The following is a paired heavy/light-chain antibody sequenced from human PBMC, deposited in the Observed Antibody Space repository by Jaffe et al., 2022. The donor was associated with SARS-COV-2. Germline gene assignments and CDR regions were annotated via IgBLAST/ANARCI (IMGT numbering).Light chain of an antibody. V-gene: IGKV1-5*03. CDR2: KAS. CDR1: HTIYGR. CDR3: QQCDSYPLT. J-gene: IGKJ4*01. Sequence: DVQLTQSPSTLSASIGDRVTITCRASHTIYGRMAWYQQKPGKAPEVLIYKASSLQSGVSSRFSGSESGTEFTLTISSLQPDDFATYYCQQCDSYPLTFGGGTKVEIK.
Heavy chain of an antibody. J-gene: IGHJ4*02. CDR2: SKHQAEGYST. V-gene: IGHV3-72*01. CDR3: VKGRGGAYSDFDH. D-gene: IGHD1-26*01. CDR1: GFTFSDHY. Sequence: EVHLVESGGGLVQPGGSLRLSCAASGFTFSDHYMDWVRQAPGKGLEWVGRSKHQAEGYSTEFAASVRGRFSISRDESKNLVFLQMNSLKTDDTAVYYCVKGRGGAYSDFDHWGQGTLVTVSS.